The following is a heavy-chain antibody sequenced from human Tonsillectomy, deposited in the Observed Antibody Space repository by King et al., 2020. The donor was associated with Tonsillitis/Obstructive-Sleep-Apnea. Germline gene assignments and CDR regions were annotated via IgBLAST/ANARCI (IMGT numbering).Heavy chain of an antibody. D-gene: IGHD1-26*01. V-gene: IGHV4-34*01. J-gene: IGHJ3*02. CDR1: GGSFSGYY. CDR3: ARESGSYYTSLDAFDI. CDR2: INHSGST. Sequence: VQLPQWGAGLLKPSENLSLTCAVYGGSFSGYYWSWIRQPPGKGLEWIGEINHSGSTNYNPSLKSRVTISVDTSKNQFSLKLSSVTAADTAVYYCARESGSYYTSLDAFDIWGQGTMVTVSS.